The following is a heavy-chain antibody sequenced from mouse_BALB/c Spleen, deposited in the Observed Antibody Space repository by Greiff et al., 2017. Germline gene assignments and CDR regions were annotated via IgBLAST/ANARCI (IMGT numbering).Heavy chain of an antibody. V-gene: IGHV1-15*01. J-gene: IGHJ3*01. CDR1: GYTFTDYE. CDR2: IDPETGGT. Sequence: QVQLKQSGAELVRPGASVTLSCKASGYTFTDYEMHWVKQIPVHGLEWIGAIDPETGGTAYNQKFKGKATLTADKSSSTAYMELRSLTSEDSAVYYCTRGVPTVWFAYWGQGTLVTVSA. D-gene: IGHD4-1*02. CDR3: TRGVPTVWFAY.